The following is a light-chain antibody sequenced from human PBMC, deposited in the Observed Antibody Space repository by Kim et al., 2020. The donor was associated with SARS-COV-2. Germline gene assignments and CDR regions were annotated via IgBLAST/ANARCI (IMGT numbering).Light chain of an antibody. CDR3: NSRDISGDHLNWM. Sequence: SSELTQDPAVSVALGQTVRITCQGDSLRSYYASWYQQKPGQAPILVIYAKNNRPSGIPDRFSGSSSGNTASLTITGAQAEDEADYYCNSRDISGDHLNWMFGGGTKLTVL. CDR1: SLRSYY. V-gene: IGLV3-19*01. J-gene: IGLJ3*02. CDR2: AKN.